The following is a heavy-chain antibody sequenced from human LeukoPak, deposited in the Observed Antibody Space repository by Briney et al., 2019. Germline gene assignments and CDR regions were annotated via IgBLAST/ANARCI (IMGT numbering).Heavy chain of an antibody. Sequence: PGGSLRLSCAASGFTFSYYSMNWVRQAPGKGLEWVSYISRSSSAIYYADSVKGRFTISRDNSKNTLYLQMNSLRAEDTAVYYCAKDLTGYPMWGQGTLVTVSS. CDR1: GFTFSYYS. J-gene: IGHJ4*02. V-gene: IGHV3-48*01. D-gene: IGHD3-9*01. CDR2: ISRSSSAI. CDR3: AKDLTGYPM.